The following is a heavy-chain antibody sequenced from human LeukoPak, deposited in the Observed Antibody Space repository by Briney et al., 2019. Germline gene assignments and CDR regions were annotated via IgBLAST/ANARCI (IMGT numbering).Heavy chain of an antibody. D-gene: IGHD6-19*01. V-gene: IGHV4-38-2*02. Sequence: SETLSLTCTVSGYSISSGYYWGWIRQPPGKGLEWIGSIYHSGSTYYNPSLKSRVTISVDMSKNQFSLKLSSVTAADTAVYYCARVGGSGAGYWGQGTLVTVSS. CDR1: GYSISSGYY. CDR2: IYHSGST. J-gene: IGHJ4*02. CDR3: ARVGGSGAGY.